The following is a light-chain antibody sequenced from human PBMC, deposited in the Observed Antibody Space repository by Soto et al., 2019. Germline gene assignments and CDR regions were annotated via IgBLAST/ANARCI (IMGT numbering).Light chain of an antibody. V-gene: IGLV2-14*03. J-gene: IGLJ2*01. CDR3: SSYTTINTLV. CDR2: DVS. Sequence: QSVLTQPASVSGSPGQSITISCIGTSSDVGRYKFVSWYQHNPGKDPKLLIYDVSKRPSGVSDRFSGSKSGNTASLTISGLQAEDEGDYYCSSYTTINTLVFGGGTKLTVL. CDR1: SSDVGRYKF.